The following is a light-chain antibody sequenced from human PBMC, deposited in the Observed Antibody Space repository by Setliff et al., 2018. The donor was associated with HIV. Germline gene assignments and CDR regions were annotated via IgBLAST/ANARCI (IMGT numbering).Light chain of an antibody. CDR2: EVS. CDR3: SSYTFSSTPYV. J-gene: IGLJ1*01. V-gene: IGLV2-14*01. Sequence: QSALTQPASVSGSPGQSITISCTGTSSDVGGSNYVSWYQQHPGKAPKLMIYEVSNRPSWVSNRFSGSKSGNTASLTISGLQAEDEADYYCSSYTFSSTPYVFGTGTKVT. CDR1: SSDVGGSNY.